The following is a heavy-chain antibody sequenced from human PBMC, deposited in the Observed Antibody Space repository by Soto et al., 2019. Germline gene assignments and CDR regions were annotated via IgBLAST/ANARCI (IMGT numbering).Heavy chain of an antibody. CDR3: ARIPSPSYDSSGYLTT. J-gene: IGHJ4*02. D-gene: IGHD3-22*01. CDR2: ISSSSSYI. Sequence: GGSLRLSCAASGFTFSSYSMNWVRQAPGKGLEWVSSISSSSSYIYYADSVKGRFTISRDNAKNSLYLQMNSLRAEDTAVYYCARIPSPSYDSSGYLTTRGQGTLVTVSS. CDR1: GFTFSSYS. V-gene: IGHV3-21*01.